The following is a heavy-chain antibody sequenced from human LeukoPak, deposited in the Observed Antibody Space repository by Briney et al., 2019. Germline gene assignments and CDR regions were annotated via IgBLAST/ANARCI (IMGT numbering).Heavy chain of an antibody. J-gene: IGHJ4*02. Sequence: GGSLRLSCAVSGFTFSDYYMSWIRQAPGKGLEWVANIKQDGSEKYYVDSVKGRFTISRDNAKNSLYLQMNSLRAEDTAVYYCASSLVATVSGFVDYWGQGTLVTVSS. CDR2: IKQDGSEK. V-gene: IGHV3-7*03. CDR3: ASSLVATVSGFVDY. D-gene: IGHD5-12*01. CDR1: GFTFSDYY.